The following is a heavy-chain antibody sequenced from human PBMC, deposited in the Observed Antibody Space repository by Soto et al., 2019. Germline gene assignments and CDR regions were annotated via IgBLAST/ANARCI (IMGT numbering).Heavy chain of an antibody. Sequence: PGGSLRLSCAASGFTFSSYGMHWVRQAPGKGLEWVAVISYDGSNKYYADSVKGRFTISRDNSKNTLYLQMNSLRAEDTAVYYCAKDGFRRDGYTDYWGQGTLVTVSS. V-gene: IGHV3-30*18. CDR1: GFTFSSYG. D-gene: IGHD5-12*01. CDR2: ISYDGSNK. CDR3: AKDGFRRDGYTDY. J-gene: IGHJ4*02.